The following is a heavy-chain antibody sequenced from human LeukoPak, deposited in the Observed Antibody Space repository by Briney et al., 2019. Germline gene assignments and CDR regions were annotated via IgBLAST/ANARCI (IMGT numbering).Heavy chain of an antibody. J-gene: IGHJ4*02. CDR2: ISYDGSNK. Sequence: PGRSLRLSCAASGFTFSSYGMHWVRQAPGKGLEWVAVISYDGSNKYYADSVKGRFTISRDNSKNTLYLQMNSLRAEDTAVYYCVVGATHDYRGQGTLVTVSS. V-gene: IGHV3-30*03. CDR3: VVGATHDY. CDR1: GFTFSSYG. D-gene: IGHD1-26*01.